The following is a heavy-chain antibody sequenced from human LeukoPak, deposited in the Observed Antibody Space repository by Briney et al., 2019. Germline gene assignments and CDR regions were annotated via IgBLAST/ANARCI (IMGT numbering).Heavy chain of an antibody. J-gene: IGHJ4*02. CDR2: ISSSSSTI. CDR3: ARDQVVPAAIDFDY. Sequence: GGPLRLSCAASGFTFSSYSMNWVRQAPGKGLEWVSYISSSSSTIYYADSVKGRFTISRDNAKNSLYLQMNSLRAEDTAVYYCARDQVVPAAIDFDYWGQGTLVTVSS. V-gene: IGHV3-48*01. CDR1: GFTFSSYS. D-gene: IGHD2-2*01.